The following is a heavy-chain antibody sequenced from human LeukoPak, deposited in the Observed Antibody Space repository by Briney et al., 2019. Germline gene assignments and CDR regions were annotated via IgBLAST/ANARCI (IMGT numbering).Heavy chain of an antibody. V-gene: IGHV3-23*01. D-gene: IGHD3-22*01. Sequence: PGGSLRLSCAASGFTFSSYAMSWVRQAPGKGLEWVSAISGSGGSTYYADSVKGRFTISRDNSKNTLYLQMNSLRAEDTAVYYCAKEGRGYYDSSGYYLDYWGQGTLVTVSS. CDR2: ISGSGGST. CDR1: GFTFSSYA. J-gene: IGHJ4*02. CDR3: AKEGRGYYDSSGYYLDY.